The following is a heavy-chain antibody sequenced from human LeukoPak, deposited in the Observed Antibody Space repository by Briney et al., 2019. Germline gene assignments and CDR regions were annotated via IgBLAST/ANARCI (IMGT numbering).Heavy chain of an antibody. D-gene: IGHD3-10*01. V-gene: IGHV3-23*01. J-gene: IGHJ5*02. CDR1: GFSFRSLG. CDR2: ISDSGGDII. CDR3: TPRGVEAA. Sequence: PGGSLRLSCVASGFSFRSLGMTWVRQAPGKGLEWVAAISDSGGDIIYYTDSVKGRFTISRDNSKNTVYLQMNSLRAEDTAIYYCTPRGVEAAWGQGTRVTVSS.